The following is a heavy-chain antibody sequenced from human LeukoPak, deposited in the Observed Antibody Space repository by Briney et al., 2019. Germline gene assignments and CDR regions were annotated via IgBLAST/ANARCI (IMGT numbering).Heavy chain of an antibody. J-gene: IGHJ5*02. V-gene: IGHV4-30-4*01. CDR1: GGSISSGDYY. Sequence: SETLSLTCTVSGGSISSGDYYWCWIRQPPGKGLEWIGYIYYSGSTYYNPSLKSRVTISVDTSKNQFSLKLSSVTAADTAVYYCARGRYCSSTSCYGHNWFDPWGQGTLVTVSS. CDR2: IYYSGST. D-gene: IGHD2-2*01. CDR3: ARGRYCSSTSCYGHNWFDP.